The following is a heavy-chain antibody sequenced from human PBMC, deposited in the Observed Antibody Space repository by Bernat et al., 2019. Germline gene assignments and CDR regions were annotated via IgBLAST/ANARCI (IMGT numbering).Heavy chain of an antibody. J-gene: IGHJ4*01. CDR3: ARWSPRALDY. CDR2: INPNNGGT. D-gene: IGHD3-10*01. CDR1: RYTFTDYY. V-gene: IGHV1-2*02. Sequence: VQLQQSGPELVKPGASVKISCKTSRYTFTDYYMKWVKQSHGKSLEWIGEINPNNGGTNYNQKFKGKATLTVDKSSSTAYMELRSLTSEDSAVYFCARWSPRALDYWGQGTSVTVSS.